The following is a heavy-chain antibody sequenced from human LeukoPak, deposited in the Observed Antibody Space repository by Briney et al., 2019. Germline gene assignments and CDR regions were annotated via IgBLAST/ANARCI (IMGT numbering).Heavy chain of an antibody. CDR3: ARGGGGMDV. Sequence: KSGGSLRLSCAASGFTFSSYEMNWVRQAPGKGLEWVSSFASSSSYIFYADSVKGRFTISRDNAKNSLYLQMNTLRAEDTSVYYCARGGGGMDVWGQGTTVTVSS. CDR1: GFTFSSYE. V-gene: IGHV3-21*01. J-gene: IGHJ6*02. D-gene: IGHD1-26*01. CDR2: FASSSSYI.